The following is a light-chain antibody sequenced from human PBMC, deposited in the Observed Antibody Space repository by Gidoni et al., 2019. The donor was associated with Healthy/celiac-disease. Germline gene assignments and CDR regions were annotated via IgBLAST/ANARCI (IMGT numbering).Light chain of an antibody. Sequence: EIVLTHSPATLSLSPGERATRSCRASQIVSSYLAWYQQKPGQPPRLLIYDASNRATGIPAWFSGSASGTDFTLTISSLEPEDFSVYYCQQHSNWPPLFTFGPGTKVDIK. J-gene: IGKJ3*01. CDR3: QQHSNWPPLFT. V-gene: IGKV3-11*01. CDR2: DAS. CDR1: QIVSSY.